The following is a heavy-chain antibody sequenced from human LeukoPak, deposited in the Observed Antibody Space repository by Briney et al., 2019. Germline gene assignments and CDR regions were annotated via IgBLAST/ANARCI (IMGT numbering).Heavy chain of an antibody. CDR3: AREGDGDYVFFDY. V-gene: IGHV1-46*01. CDR1: GYTLIRYY. D-gene: IGHD4-17*01. J-gene: IGHJ4*02. Sequence: GASVTASCKASGYTLIRYYMHWVRLAPGQALEWIGIINSSGGSAKYAQKFQGRVTMTRDMSTSTVYMDLSSLRSEDTAVYYCAREGDGDYVFFDYWGQGTLVTVSS. CDR2: INSSGGSA.